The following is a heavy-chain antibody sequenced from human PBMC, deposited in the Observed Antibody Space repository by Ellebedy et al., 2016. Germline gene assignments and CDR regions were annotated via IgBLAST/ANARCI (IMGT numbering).Heavy chain of an antibody. CDR2: ISYDGRNK. J-gene: IGHJ4*02. V-gene: IGHV3-30*04. CDR1: GFIFSSHT. Sequence: GGSLRLXXAASGFIFSSHTMHWARQAPGKGLEWVAVISYDGRNKHYADSVKGRFTISRDISKDTLYLQMNSLQTEDTAVYYCAREGFGYTYGTSPFDYWGQGSLVTVSS. D-gene: IGHD5-18*01. CDR3: AREGFGYTYGTSPFDY.